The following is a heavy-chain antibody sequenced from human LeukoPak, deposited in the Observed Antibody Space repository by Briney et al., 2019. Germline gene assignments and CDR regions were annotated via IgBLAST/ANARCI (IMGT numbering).Heavy chain of an antibody. CDR2: IYSGGST. V-gene: IGHV3-53*01. CDR3: ARGEVYFDY. CDR1: GFTFSTYW. J-gene: IGHJ4*02. Sequence: GGSLRLSCAASGFTFSTYWMYWVRQAPGKGLEWVSVIYSGGSTYYADSVKGRFTISRDNSKNTLYLQMNSLRAEDTAVYYCARGEVYFDYWGQGTLVTVSS.